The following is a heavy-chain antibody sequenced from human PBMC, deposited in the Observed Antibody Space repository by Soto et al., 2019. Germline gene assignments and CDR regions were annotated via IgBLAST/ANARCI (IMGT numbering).Heavy chain of an antibody. CDR1: GYTFTSYG. CDR3: ARHPRLRYFDTHYYFDY. J-gene: IGHJ4*02. D-gene: IGHD3-9*01. V-gene: IGHV1-18*01. CDR2: ISAYNGNT. Sequence: GASVKVSCKASGYTFTSYGISWVRQAPGQGLEWMGWISAYNGNTNYAQKLQGRVTMTTDTSTSTAYMELGSLRSDDTAVYYCARHPRLRYFDTHYYFDYWGEGTLVTVSS.